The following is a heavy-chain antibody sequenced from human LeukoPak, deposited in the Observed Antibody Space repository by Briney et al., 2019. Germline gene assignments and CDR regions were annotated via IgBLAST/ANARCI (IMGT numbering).Heavy chain of an antibody. J-gene: IGHJ4*02. CDR2: INTDGTTT. CDR3: AKDFHYYESGDYYYYFDY. CDR1: GLTFSNYW. V-gene: IGHV3-74*01. D-gene: IGHD3-22*01. Sequence: GGSLRLSCAASGLTFSNYWIHWVRHPPGKGPVWVSGINTDGTTTVYADSVKGRFTISRDNAKNTLYLQMNSPRLEDTAVYYCAKDFHYYESGDYYYYFDYWGQGTLVTVSS.